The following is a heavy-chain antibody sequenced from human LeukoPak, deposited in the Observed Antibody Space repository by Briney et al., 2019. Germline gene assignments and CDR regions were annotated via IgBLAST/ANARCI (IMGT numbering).Heavy chain of an antibody. V-gene: IGHV3-74*01. CDR3: VNLGYSD. CDR1: GFTFSSHW. CDR2: INGDGAST. Sequence: SGGSLRLSCAASGFTFSSHWMHWVRQAPGKGLVWVSRINGDGASTAYADSVRGRFTISRDNAKNSVYLQMNSLRVEDTAVYYCVNLGYSDGGQGTLVTVSS. J-gene: IGHJ4*02. D-gene: IGHD5-12*01.